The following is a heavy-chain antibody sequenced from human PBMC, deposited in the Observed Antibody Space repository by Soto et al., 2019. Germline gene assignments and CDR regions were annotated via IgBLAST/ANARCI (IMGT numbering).Heavy chain of an antibody. Sequence: GASVEVCWEACGEGNASCGRWWVRQSPEQGLEWMGWISAYNGNTNYAQKLQGRVTMTTDTSTSTAYMELRSLRSDDTAVYYCARDRESYYYDSSGYNWFDPWGQGTLVTVSS. CDR1: GEGNASCG. CDR2: ISAYNGNT. D-gene: IGHD3-22*01. CDR3: ARDRESYYYDSSGYNWFDP. J-gene: IGHJ5*02. V-gene: IGHV1-18*01.